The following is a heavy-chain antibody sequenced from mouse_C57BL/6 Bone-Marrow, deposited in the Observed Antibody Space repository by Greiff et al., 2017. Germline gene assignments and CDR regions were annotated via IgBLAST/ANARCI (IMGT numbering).Heavy chain of an antibody. J-gene: IGHJ2*01. CDR1: GYSFTGYY. CDR3: ARERDGYYVDY. CDR2: INPSTGGT. V-gene: IGHV1-42*01. Sequence: VQLQQSGPELVKPGASVKISCKASGYSFTGYYMNWVKQSPEKSLEWIGEINPSTGGTTYNQKFKAKATLTVDKSSSTAYMQLKSLTSEDSAVYYCARERDGYYVDYWGQGTTLTVSS. D-gene: IGHD2-3*01.